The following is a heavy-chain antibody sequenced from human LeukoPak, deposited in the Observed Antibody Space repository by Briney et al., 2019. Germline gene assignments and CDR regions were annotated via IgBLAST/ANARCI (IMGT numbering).Heavy chain of an antibody. CDR2: ISSSGSTI. J-gene: IGHJ4*02. Sequence: GGSLRLSCAAPGFTFSSYEMNWVRQAPGKGLEWVSYISSSGSTIYYADSVKGRFTISRDNSRSTLYLQMNSLRAEDTAVYYCAKEEVISGNHGVYFDYWGQGTLVTVSS. CDR1: GFTFSSYE. CDR3: AKEEVISGNHGVYFDY. V-gene: IGHV3-48*03. D-gene: IGHD3-22*01.